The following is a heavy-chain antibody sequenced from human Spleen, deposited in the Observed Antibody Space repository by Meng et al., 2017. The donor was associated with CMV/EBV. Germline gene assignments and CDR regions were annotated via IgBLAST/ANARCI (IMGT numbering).Heavy chain of an antibody. Sequence: GESLKISCAASGFTFSSYSMHWVRQAPGKGLEWVSSISSSSSYIYYADSMKGRFTISRDNAKNSLYLQMNSLRAEDTAVYYCARDLGSGSPFGESFAWGQGTTVTVSS. J-gene: IGHJ6*02. D-gene: IGHD3-10*01. V-gene: IGHV3-21*01. CDR2: ISSSSSYI. CDR1: GFTFSSYS. CDR3: ARDLGSGSPFGESFA.